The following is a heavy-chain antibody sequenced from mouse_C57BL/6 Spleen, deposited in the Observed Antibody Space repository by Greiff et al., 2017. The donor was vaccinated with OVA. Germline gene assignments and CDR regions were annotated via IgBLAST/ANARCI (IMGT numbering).Heavy chain of an antibody. CDR2: IDPETGGT. D-gene: IGHD1-1*01. J-gene: IGHJ4*01. Sequence: VQLQQSGAELVRPGASVTLSCKASGYTFTDYEMHWVKQTPVHGLEWIGAIDPETGGTAYNQKFKGKAILTADKSSSTAYMELRSLTSEDSAVYYTTTVVATRDYAMDYWGQGTSVTVSS. V-gene: IGHV1-15*01. CDR3: TTVVATRDYAMDY. CDR1: GYTFTDYE.